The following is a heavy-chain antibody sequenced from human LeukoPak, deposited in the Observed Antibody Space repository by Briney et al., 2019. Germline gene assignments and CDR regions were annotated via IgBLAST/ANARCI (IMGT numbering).Heavy chain of an antibody. V-gene: IGHV4-59*01. CDR3: ARDTVTLIVNHAFDI. J-gene: IGHJ3*02. CDR1: GGSISSYY. D-gene: IGHD3-22*01. Sequence: SETLSLTCTVSGGSISSYYRSWIRQPPGKGLEWIGYIYYSGSTNYNPALKSRVTISVDTSKNQFSLKLSSVTAADTAVYYCARDTVTLIVNHAFDIWGQGTMVTVSA. CDR2: IYYSGST.